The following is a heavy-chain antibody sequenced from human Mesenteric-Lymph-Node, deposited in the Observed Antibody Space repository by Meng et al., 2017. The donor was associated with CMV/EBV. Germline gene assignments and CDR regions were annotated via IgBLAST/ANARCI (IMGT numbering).Heavy chain of an antibody. CDR1: FTLGGDG. V-gene: IGHV3-33*01. Sequence: FTLGGDGMRWVRQATGKGRESVAFIRDDGRREDFADSVKGRFTISRDSPKNTLYLQMNSLRAEDTAVYYCARDPHEFGNGRNWFDPWGQGTLVTVSS. CDR2: IRDDGRRE. J-gene: IGHJ5*02. CDR3: ARDPHEFGNGRNWFDP. D-gene: IGHD3-16*01.